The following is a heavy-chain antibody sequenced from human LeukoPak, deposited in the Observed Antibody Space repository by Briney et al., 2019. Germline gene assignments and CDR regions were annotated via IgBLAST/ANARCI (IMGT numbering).Heavy chain of an antibody. CDR3: ARDRDHLEPLHWFDP. Sequence: ASVKVSCKASGYTFTSYGISWVRQAPGQGLEWMGWISAYNGSTNYAQKLQGRVTMTTDTSTSTAYMELRSLRSDDTAVYYCARDRDHLEPLHWFDPWGQGTLVTVSS. CDR1: GYTFTSYG. J-gene: IGHJ5*02. V-gene: IGHV1-18*01. D-gene: IGHD3-3*01. CDR2: ISAYNGST.